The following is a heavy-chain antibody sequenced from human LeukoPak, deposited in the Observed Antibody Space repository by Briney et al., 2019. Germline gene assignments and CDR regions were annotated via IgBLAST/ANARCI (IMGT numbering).Heavy chain of an antibody. D-gene: IGHD6-19*01. V-gene: IGHV3-7*01. Sequence: GGSLRLSCAASGFTFSSYWMSWVRQAPGKGLEWVANIKQDGGEKYYVDSVKGRFTISRDNALNSLYLQMNSLRAEDTAVYYCARGRSVADTYYYGMDVWGQGTTVTVSS. CDR1: GFTFSSYW. J-gene: IGHJ6*02. CDR2: IKQDGGEK. CDR3: ARGRSVADTYYYGMDV.